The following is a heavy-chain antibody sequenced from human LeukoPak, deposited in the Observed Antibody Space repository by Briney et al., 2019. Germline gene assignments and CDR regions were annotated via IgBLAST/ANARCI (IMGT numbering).Heavy chain of an antibody. CDR1: GGTFSSYA. CDR3: ARIQGYCSGGSCYSNAFDI. CDR2: IIPIFGTA. V-gene: IGHV1-69*05. J-gene: IGHJ3*02. D-gene: IGHD2-15*01. Sequence: GASVKVSCKASGGTFSSYAISWVRQAPGQGLEWMGGIIPIFGTANYAQKFQGRVTITTDESTSTAYMELSSLRSEDTAVYYCARIQGYCSGGSCYSNAFDIWGQGTMVTVSS.